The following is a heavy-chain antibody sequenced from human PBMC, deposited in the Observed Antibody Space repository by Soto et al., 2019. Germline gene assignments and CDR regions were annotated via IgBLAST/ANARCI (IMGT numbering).Heavy chain of an antibody. CDR1: GGSFSGYY. Sequence: SETLSLTCAVYGGSFSGYYWGWIRQPPGKGVGGVGEINHSGSTNYNPSLKSRVTISVDTSKNQFSLKLSSVTAADTAVYYCASEPPTYYDILTGYRRYWYFDLWGRGTLVTVSS. CDR3: ASEPPTYYDILTGYRRYWYFDL. D-gene: IGHD3-9*01. J-gene: IGHJ2*01. V-gene: IGHV4-34*01. CDR2: INHSGST.